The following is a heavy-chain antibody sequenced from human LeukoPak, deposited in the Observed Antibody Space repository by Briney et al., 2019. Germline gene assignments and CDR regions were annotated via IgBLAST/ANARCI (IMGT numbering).Heavy chain of an antibody. CDR3: ARVLERHFDY. D-gene: IGHD1-1*01. CDR2: INPNSGGT. CDR1: GYTFTGYY. V-gene: IGHV1-2*02. Sequence: ASVKVSCKASGYTFTGYYIHWVRQAPGQGLVWMGWINPNSGGTNYAQKFQGRVTMTRDTSISTAYMELSRLRSDDTAVYYCARVLERHFDYWGQGTLVTVSS. J-gene: IGHJ4*02.